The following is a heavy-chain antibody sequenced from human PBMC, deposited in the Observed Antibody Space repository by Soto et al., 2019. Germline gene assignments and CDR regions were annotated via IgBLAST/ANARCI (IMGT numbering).Heavy chain of an antibody. D-gene: IGHD5-12*01. CDR2: IIPIFGTA. Sequence: SVKVSCRASGGTFSSYAISWVRQAPGQGLEWMGGIIPIFGTANYAQKFQGRVTITADESTSTAYMELSSLRSEDTAVYYCARGRYGGYEYYYYGMDVFGQGTTVTFSS. J-gene: IGHJ6*02. CDR1: GGTFSSYA. V-gene: IGHV1-69*13. CDR3: ARGRYGGYEYYYYGMDV.